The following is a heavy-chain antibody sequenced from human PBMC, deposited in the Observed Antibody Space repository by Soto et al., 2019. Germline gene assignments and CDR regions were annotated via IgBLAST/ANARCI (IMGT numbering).Heavy chain of an antibody. CDR2: INAGNGNT. D-gene: IGHD2-15*01. J-gene: IGHJ3*02. Sequence: ASVKVSCKASGYTFTSYAMHWVRQAPGQRLEWMGWINAGNGNTKYSQKFQGRVTITRDTSASTAYMELSSLRSEDTAVYYCARDRCGSCYSRAFDIWGQGTMVNVS. CDR1: GYTFTSYA. V-gene: IGHV1-3*01. CDR3: ARDRCGSCYSRAFDI.